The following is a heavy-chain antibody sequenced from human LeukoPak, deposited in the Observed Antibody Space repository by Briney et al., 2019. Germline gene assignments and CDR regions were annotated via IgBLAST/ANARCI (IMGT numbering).Heavy chain of an antibody. CDR3: ARGGYNWNDVYYFDY. CDR2: IYYSGST. Sequence: SETLSLTCTVSGGSISSYYWSWIRQPPGKGLEWIGYIYYSGSTNYNPSLKSRVTISVDTSKNQFSLKLSSVTAADTAVHYCARGGYNWNDVYYFDYWGQGTLVTVSS. V-gene: IGHV4-59*01. J-gene: IGHJ4*02. D-gene: IGHD1-1*01. CDR1: GGSISSYY.